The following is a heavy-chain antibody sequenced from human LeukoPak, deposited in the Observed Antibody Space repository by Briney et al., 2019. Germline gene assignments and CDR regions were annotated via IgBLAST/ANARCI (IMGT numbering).Heavy chain of an antibody. CDR3: AKRTTSGTVVTQSDAFDI. J-gene: IGHJ3*02. V-gene: IGHV3-9*01. Sequence: GGSLRLSCAASGFTFDDYAMHWVRQAPGKGLEWVSGITWNSGNIGYADSVKGRFTISRDNAKNSLYLQMNSLRAEDTALYYCAKRTTSGTVVTQSDAFDIWGQGTMVTVSS. CDR2: ITWNSGNI. CDR1: GFTFDDYA. D-gene: IGHD4-23*01.